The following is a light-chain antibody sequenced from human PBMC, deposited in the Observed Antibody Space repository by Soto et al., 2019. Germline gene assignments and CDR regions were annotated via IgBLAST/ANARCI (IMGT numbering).Light chain of an antibody. V-gene: IGLV2-14*01. CDR3: SSYTSGSTLVV. CDR1: SSDVGAYNY. CDR2: EVT. Sequence: HSALTQPASVSGSPGQSITISCTGSSSDVGAYNYVSWYQQHPGKAPRLMIYEVTNRPSGVSNRFSGSKSGNTASLTISGLRAEAEADYYCSSYTSGSTLVVFGGGTKLTVL. J-gene: IGLJ2*01.